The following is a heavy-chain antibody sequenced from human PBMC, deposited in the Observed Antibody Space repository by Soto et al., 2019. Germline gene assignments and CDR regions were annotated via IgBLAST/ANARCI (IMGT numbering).Heavy chain of an antibody. V-gene: IGHV1-69*13. D-gene: IGHD2-15*01. Sequence: SVKVSCKASGGTFSSYAISWVRQAPGQGLEWMGGIIPIFGTANYAQKFQGRVTITADESTSTAYMELSSLRSEDTAVYYCARVFLASGGRSWPFDYWGQGTLVTVSS. J-gene: IGHJ4*02. CDR2: IIPIFGTA. CDR1: GGTFSSYA. CDR3: ARVFLASGGRSWPFDY.